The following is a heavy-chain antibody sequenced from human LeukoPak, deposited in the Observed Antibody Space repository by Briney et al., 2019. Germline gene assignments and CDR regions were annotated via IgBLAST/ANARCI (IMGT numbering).Heavy chain of an antibody. CDR1: GFTFTSYA. V-gene: IGHV3-23*01. CDR2: ISGSGGST. CDR3: AKDRGDTSSPPFDY. Sequence: GASLRLSCAASGFTFTSYAMSRVRQAPGKGLEWVSAISGSGGSTYYTDSVKGRFTISRDNSKNTLYLQMNSLRAEDTALYYCAKDRGDTSSPPFDYWGQGTLVTISS. J-gene: IGHJ4*02. D-gene: IGHD2-2*01.